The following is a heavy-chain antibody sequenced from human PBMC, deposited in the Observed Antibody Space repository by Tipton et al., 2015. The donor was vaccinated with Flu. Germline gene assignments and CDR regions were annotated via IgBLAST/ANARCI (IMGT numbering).Heavy chain of an antibody. CDR3: ARVTMIVVVPDDAFDI. Sequence: QLVQSGAEVKKPGASVKVSYKASGYTFTSYGISWVRQAPGQGLEWMGWISAYNGNTNYAQKLQGRVTMTTDTSTSTAYMELRSLRSDDTAVYYCARVTMIVVVPDDAFDIWGQGTMVTVSS. J-gene: IGHJ3*02. CDR1: GYTFTSYG. D-gene: IGHD3-22*01. V-gene: IGHV1-18*01. CDR2: ISAYNGNT.